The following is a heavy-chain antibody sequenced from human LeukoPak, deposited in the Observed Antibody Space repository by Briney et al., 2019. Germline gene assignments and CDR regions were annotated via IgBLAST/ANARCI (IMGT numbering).Heavy chain of an antibody. CDR2: AYSRSKWCY. V-gene: IGHV6-1*01. Sequence: SQTLSLTCAISGDSVSSNSAAWNWIRQSPSRGLEWLGRAYSRSKWCYDYAVSLKSRVTINPDTSKNQFSLQLNSVTPEDTAVYYCARVAQQPDYYFDYWGQGILVTVSS. CDR3: ARVAQQPDYYFDY. CDR1: GDSVSSNSAA. J-gene: IGHJ4*02. D-gene: IGHD6-13*01.